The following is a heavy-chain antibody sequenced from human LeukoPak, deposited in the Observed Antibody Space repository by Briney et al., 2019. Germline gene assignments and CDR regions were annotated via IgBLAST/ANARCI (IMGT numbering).Heavy chain of an antibody. J-gene: IGHJ5*02. CDR2: ISAYNGNT. V-gene: IGHV1-18*01. CDR1: GYTFTSYG. CDR3: ARDVTVGNWFDP. Sequence: ASVKVSCKASGYTFTSYGISWARQAPGQGLEWMGWISAYNGNTNYAQKLQGRVTMTTDTSTSTAYMELRSLRSDDTAVYYCARDVTVGNWFDPWGQGTLVTVSS.